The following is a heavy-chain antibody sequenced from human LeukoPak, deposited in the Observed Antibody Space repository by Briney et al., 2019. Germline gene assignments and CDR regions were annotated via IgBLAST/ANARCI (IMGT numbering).Heavy chain of an antibody. Sequence: GGSLRLSCAASGFIFSDYYMNWIRQAPGKGLELVSYITSTGTSIYYADSVKGRFTISRDNAKNSLYLQMNSLRAEDTAVYYCARDFRGYSGSGGNYWGQGTLVTVSS. D-gene: IGHD5-12*01. CDR1: GFIFSDYY. CDR3: ARDFRGYSGSGGNY. J-gene: IGHJ4*02. CDR2: ITSTGTSI. V-gene: IGHV3-11*04.